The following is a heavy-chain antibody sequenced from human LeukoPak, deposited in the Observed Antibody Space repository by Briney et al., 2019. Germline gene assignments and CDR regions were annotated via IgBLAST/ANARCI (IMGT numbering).Heavy chain of an antibody. D-gene: IGHD2-2*01. J-gene: IGHJ6*02. V-gene: IGHV3-7*01. CDR2: IKQDGSEK. CDR1: GFTFSSYW. Sequence: HPGGSLRLSCAASGFTFSSYWMSWVRQAPGKGLEWVANIKQDGSEKYYVDSVKGRFTISRDNAKNSLYLQMNSLRAEDTAVYYCARINLYPFYYYYGMDVWGQGTTVTVSS. CDR3: ARINLYPFYYYYGMDV.